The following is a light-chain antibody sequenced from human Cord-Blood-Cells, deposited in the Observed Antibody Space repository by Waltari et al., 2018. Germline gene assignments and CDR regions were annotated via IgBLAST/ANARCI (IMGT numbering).Light chain of an antibody. CDR2: DVS. CDR1: SSDVGGYNY. J-gene: IGLJ2*01. Sequence: QSALTQPASVSGSPGQSITIPCTGTSSDVGGYNYVSWYQQHPGKAPKLMIYDVSNRPSGVSNRFSGSKYGNTASLPISGLQAEDEADYYCSSYTSSSTVVFGGGTKLTVL. CDR3: SSYTSSSTVV. V-gene: IGLV2-14*01.